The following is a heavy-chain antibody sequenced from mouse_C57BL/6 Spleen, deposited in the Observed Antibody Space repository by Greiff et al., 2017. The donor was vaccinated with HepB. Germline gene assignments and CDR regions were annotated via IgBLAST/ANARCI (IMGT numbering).Heavy chain of an antibody. V-gene: IGHV1-80*01. CDR2: IYPGDGDT. CDR1: GYAFSSYW. CDR3: ARKGLGVFAY. J-gene: IGHJ3*01. D-gene: IGHD4-1*01. Sequence: QVQLKESGAELVKPGASVKISCKASGYAFSSYWMNWVKQRPGKGLEWIGQIYPGDGDTNYNGKFKGKATLTADKSSSTAYMQLSSLTSEDSAVYFGARKGLGVFAYWGQGTLVTVSS.